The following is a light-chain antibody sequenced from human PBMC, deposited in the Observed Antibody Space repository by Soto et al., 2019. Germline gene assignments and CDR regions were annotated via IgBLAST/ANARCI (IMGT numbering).Light chain of an antibody. Sequence: EIVLTQSPGTLSLSPGERATLSCRASQSVSSSYLAWYQQKPGQAPRLLIYGASSRATGIPDRFSGSGSGPDFTLTISRLEPEDFAVYYCHQYDRSPLTFGGGTKVEIK. CDR3: HQYDRSPLT. V-gene: IGKV3-20*01. J-gene: IGKJ4*01. CDR1: QSVSSSY. CDR2: GAS.